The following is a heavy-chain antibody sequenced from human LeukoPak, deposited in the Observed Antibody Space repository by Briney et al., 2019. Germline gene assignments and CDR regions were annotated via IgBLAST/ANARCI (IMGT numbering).Heavy chain of an antibody. CDR3: ARDLHVVVPAATPPPPTGFDY. Sequence: EASVKVSCKASGYTFTSYGISWVRQAPGQGLEWMGWISAYNGNTNYAQKLQGRVTMTTDTSTSTAYMELRSLRSDDTAVYYCARDLHVVVPAATPPPPTGFDYWGQGTLVTVSS. V-gene: IGHV1-18*01. J-gene: IGHJ4*02. D-gene: IGHD2-2*01. CDR1: GYTFTSYG. CDR2: ISAYNGNT.